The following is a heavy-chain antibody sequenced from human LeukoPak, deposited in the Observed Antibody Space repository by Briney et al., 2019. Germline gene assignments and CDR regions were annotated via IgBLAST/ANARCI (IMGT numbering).Heavy chain of an antibody. CDR3: AKDQEELLWFGEPGYYGMDV. CDR1: GFTFSSYG. V-gene: IGHV3-30*18. CDR2: ISYDGGNK. Sequence: GSLRLSCAASGFTFSSYGMHWVRQAPGKGLEWVAVISYDGGNKYYADSVKGRFTISRDNSKNTLYLQMNSLRAEDTAVYYCAKDQEELLWFGEPGYYGMDVWGQGTTVTVSS. J-gene: IGHJ6*02. D-gene: IGHD3-10*01.